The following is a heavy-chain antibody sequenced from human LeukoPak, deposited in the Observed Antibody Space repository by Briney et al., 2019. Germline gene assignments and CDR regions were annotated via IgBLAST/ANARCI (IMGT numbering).Heavy chain of an antibody. J-gene: IGHJ5*02. CDR3: ARVITPGRYSSSWKSPNNWFDP. CDR1: GGTFSSYA. Sequence: SVNVSCKASGGTFSSYAISWVRQAPGQGREWMGGIIPIFGTANYAQKFQGRVTITADESTSTAYMELSSLRSEGTAVYYCARVITPGRYSSSWKSPNNWFDPWGQGTLVTVSS. CDR2: IIPIFGTA. D-gene: IGHD6-13*01. V-gene: IGHV1-69*13.